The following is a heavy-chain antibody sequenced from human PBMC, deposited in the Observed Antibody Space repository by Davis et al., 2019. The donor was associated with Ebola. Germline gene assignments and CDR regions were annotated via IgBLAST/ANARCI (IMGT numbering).Heavy chain of an antibody. CDR2: MYYSEST. V-gene: IGHV4-59*01. D-gene: IGHD3-3*01. CDR3: ARVKYDFWSGKVSGLDV. Sequence: GSLRLSCTVSGGSISSYHWSWIRQPPGKGLEWIGCMYYSESTNYNPSLKSRVTISVDTSENQFSLKLNSVTAADTTVYYCARVKYDFWSGKVSGLDVWGQGTTVTVSS. J-gene: IGHJ6*02. CDR1: GGSISSYH.